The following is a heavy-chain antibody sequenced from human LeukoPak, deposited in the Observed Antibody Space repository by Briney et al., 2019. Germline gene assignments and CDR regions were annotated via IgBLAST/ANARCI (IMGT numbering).Heavy chain of an antibody. CDR2: MNPNSGNT. CDR1: GYTFTGYY. D-gene: IGHD6-6*01. J-gene: IGHJ5*02. V-gene: IGHV1-8*02. CDR3: AKYSSSFDP. Sequence: ASVKVSCKASGYTFTGYYMHWVRQATGQGLEWMGWMNPNSGNTGYAQKFQGRVTMTRNTSISTAYMELSSLRSEDTAVYHCAKYSSSFDPWGQGTLVTVSS.